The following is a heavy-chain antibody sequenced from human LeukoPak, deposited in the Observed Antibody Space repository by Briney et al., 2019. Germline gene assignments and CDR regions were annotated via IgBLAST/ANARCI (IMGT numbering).Heavy chain of an antibody. J-gene: IGHJ4*02. CDR3: ATNSENDY. D-gene: IGHD1-1*01. CDR2: ISYDGSNK. CDR1: GFTFSSFA. V-gene: IGHV3-30-3*01. Sequence: GGSLRLSCTASGFTFSSFAMSWVRQAPGKGLEWVAVISYDGSNKYYADSVKGRFTISRDNSKNTLYLQMNSLRAEDTAVYYCATNSENDYWGQGTLVTVSS.